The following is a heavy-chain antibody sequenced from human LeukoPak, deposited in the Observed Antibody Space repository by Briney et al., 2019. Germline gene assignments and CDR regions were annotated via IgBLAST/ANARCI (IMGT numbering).Heavy chain of an antibody. Sequence: SVTVSCKASGGTFSSYAISWVRQAPGPGLEWMGRIIPIFGTANYAQKFQGRVTITADKSTSTAYMELSSLRSEDTAVYYCARVPNHCTNGVCDTNWFDRWGQGTLVTVSS. CDR2: IIPIFGTA. D-gene: IGHD2-8*01. CDR1: GGTFSSYA. V-gene: IGHV1-69*06. CDR3: ARVPNHCTNGVCDTNWFDR. J-gene: IGHJ5*02.